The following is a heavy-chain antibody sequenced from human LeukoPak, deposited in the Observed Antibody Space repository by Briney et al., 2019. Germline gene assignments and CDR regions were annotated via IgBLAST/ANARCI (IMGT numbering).Heavy chain of an antibody. D-gene: IGHD2-2*01. CDR2: FDPEDGET. Sequence: VASVKVSCKVSGYTLTELSMHWVRQAPGKGLEWMGGFDPEDGETIYAQKFQGRVTMTEDTSTDTAYMELSSLRSEDTAVYYCATYLKNIVVVPAAIGWFDPWGQGTLVTVSS. V-gene: IGHV1-24*01. J-gene: IGHJ5*02. CDR1: GYTLTELS. CDR3: ATYLKNIVVVPAAIGWFDP.